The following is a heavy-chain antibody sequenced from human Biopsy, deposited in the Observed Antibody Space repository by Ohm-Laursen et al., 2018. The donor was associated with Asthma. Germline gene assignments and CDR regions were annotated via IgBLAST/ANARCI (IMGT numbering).Heavy chain of an antibody. V-gene: IGHV3-30*18. CDR3: AKDVFPGWELRRGPDY. CDR2: ISFDGSNK. J-gene: IGHJ4*02. Sequence: LSLTCAASGFTFSNYGMHWVRQPPGKGLDWVAVISFDGSNKNYTDSVKGRFTISRDNSRNTLHLQMNSLRAEDTAVYYCAKDVFPGWELRRGPDYWGQGTLVTVSS. D-gene: IGHD1-26*01. CDR1: GFTFSNYG.